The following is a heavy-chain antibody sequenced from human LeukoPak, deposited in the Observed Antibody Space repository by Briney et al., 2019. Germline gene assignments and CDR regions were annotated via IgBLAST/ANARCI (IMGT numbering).Heavy chain of an antibody. Sequence: GRSLRLSCAASGFTFSSYGMHWVRQAPGKGLEWVSAISGSGGSTYYADSVKGRFTTSRDNSKNTLYLQMNSQRAEDTAVYYCAKGTSYVLRYFDWLIPFDYWGQGTLVTVSS. D-gene: IGHD3-9*01. CDR1: GFTFSSYG. V-gene: IGHV3-23*01. J-gene: IGHJ4*02. CDR3: AKGTSYVLRYFDWLIPFDY. CDR2: ISGSGGST.